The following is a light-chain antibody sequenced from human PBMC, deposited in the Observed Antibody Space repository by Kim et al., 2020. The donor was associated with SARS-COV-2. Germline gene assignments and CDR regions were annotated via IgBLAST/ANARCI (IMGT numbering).Light chain of an antibody. CDR1: SRRIYY. V-gene: IGLV3-19*01. CDR3: NSRDSSGNHLV. Sequence: ALGHTVKITCQGDSRRIYYASWYQQKPGQAPVLVIYGKNNRPSGIPDRFSGSSSGNTASLTITGAQAEDEADYYCNSRDSSGNHLVFGGGTKVTVL. J-gene: IGLJ2*01. CDR2: GKN.